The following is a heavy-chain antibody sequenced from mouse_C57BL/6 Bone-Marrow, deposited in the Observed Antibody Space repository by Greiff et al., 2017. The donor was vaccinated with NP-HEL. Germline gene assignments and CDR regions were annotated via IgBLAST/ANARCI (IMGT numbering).Heavy chain of an antibody. CDR3: ARDYSNYDAMDY. CDR1: GYTFTSYW. CDR2: IYPGSGST. V-gene: IGHV1-55*01. D-gene: IGHD2-5*01. J-gene: IGHJ4*01. Sequence: QVHVKQPGAELVKPGASVKMSCKASGYTFTSYWITWVKQRPGQGLEWIGDIYPGSGSTNYNEKFKSKATLTVDTSSSTAYMQLSSLTSEDSAVYYCARDYSNYDAMDYWGQGTSVTVSS.